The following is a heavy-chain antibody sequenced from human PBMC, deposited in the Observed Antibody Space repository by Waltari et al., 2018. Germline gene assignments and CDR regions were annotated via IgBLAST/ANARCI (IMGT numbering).Heavy chain of an antibody. CDR3: ATGYCSGGSCGPFDP. Sequence: APGKGLEWMGGFDPEDGETIYAQKFQGRVTMTEDTSTDTAYMELSSLRSEDTAVYYCATGYCSGGSCGPFDPWGQGTLVTVSS. J-gene: IGHJ5*02. V-gene: IGHV1-24*01. CDR2: FDPEDGET. D-gene: IGHD2-15*01.